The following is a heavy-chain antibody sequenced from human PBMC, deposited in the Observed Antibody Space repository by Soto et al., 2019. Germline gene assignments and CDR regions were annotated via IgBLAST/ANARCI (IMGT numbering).Heavy chain of an antibody. D-gene: IGHD3-10*01. CDR2: IYSGGYT. J-gene: IGHJ4*02. V-gene: IGHV3-53*01. Sequence: EVQLVESGGGLIQPGGSLRLSCAVSGFTVSNNYMSWVRQAPGKGLEGVSVIYSGGYTAYGDSVKGRFTISRDNSKNTQYHKKNSLGADHGAVFYWARRRGGGGYWGQGTLVTVSS. CDR1: GFTVSNNY. CDR3: ARRRGGGGY.